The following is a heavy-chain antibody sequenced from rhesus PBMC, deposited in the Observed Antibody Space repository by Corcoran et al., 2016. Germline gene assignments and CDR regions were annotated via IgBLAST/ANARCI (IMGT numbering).Heavy chain of an antibody. J-gene: IGHJ6*01. CDR2: IYGGSGST. V-gene: IGHV4-76*01. Sequence: QVQLQESGPGVVKPSETLSLTCAVSGGSISSGFDWSWIRQPPGKGLEWIGYIYGGSGSTSYNPSPMRRVTISTDTSKNQFSLKLSSVTAADTAVYYCARDYYSGKPLDSWGQGVVVTVSS. D-gene: IGHD3-16*01. CDR3: ARDYYSGKPLDS. CDR1: GGSISSGFD.